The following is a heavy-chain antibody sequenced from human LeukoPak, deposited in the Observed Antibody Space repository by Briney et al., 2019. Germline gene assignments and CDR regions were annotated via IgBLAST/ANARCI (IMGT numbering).Heavy chain of an antibody. D-gene: IGHD3-3*01. CDR1: GGSISSGGYS. V-gene: IGHV4-31*03. CDR2: IYYSGST. Sequence: ASETLSLTCTVSGGSISSGGYSWSWIRQHPGKGLEWIGYIYYSGSTYYNPSLKSRVTISVDTSKNQFSLKLSSVTAADTAVYYCARDPLTIFGVVTIYYYGMDVWGQGTTVTVSS. CDR3: ARDPLTIFGVVTIYYYGMDV. J-gene: IGHJ6*02.